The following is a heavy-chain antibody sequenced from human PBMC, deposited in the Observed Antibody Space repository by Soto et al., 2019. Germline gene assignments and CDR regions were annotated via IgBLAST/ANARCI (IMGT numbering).Heavy chain of an antibody. CDR1: GFTFSDYY. CDR2: ISSSSSYT. CDR3: ARGYYCSSTSCYLVRSNWFDP. J-gene: IGHJ5*02. V-gene: IGHV3-11*06. Sequence: VQLVESGGGLVKPGGSLRLSCAASGFTFSDYYMSWIRQAPGKGLEWVSYISSSSSYTNYADSVKGRFTISRDNAKNSLYLQMNSLRAEDTAVYYCARGYYCSSTSCYLVRSNWFDPWGQGTLVTVSS. D-gene: IGHD2-2*01.